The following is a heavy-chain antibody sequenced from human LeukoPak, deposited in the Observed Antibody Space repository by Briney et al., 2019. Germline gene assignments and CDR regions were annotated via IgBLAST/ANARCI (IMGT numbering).Heavy chain of an antibody. J-gene: IGHJ1*01. Sequence: PGGSLRLSCAASGFTFSSYAMSWVRQAPGKGLEWVSAISGSGGSTYYADSVKGRFTISRDNSKNTLYLQMNSLRAEDTAVYYCARNLITMVRGVIPEYFQHWGQGTLVTVSS. CDR1: GFTFSSYA. CDR2: ISGSGGST. V-gene: IGHV3-23*01. D-gene: IGHD3-10*01. CDR3: ARNLITMVRGVIPEYFQH.